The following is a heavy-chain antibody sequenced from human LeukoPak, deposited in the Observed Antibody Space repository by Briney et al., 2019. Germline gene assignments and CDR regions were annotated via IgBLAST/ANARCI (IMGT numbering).Heavy chain of an antibody. J-gene: IGHJ4*02. CDR2: MNPYSGDR. Sequence: GASVKVSCTTSGYTFTSYHINLVRQATGQGLEWMGWMNPYSGDRGYAQKFQGRVSITSDTSIGTAYMELSSLRSDDTAVYFCARTISLTASVYDYGGQGTLVTVSS. D-gene: IGHD2-21*02. CDR3: ARTISLTASVYDY. V-gene: IGHV1-8*03. CDR1: GYTFTSYH.